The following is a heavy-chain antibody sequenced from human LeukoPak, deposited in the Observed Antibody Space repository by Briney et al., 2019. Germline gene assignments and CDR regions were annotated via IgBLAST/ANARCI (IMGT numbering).Heavy chain of an antibody. J-gene: IGHJ5*02. Sequence: SETLSLTCIVSGGSINSYWSWIRQPAGKGLEWIGRISGSGTITYNPALQSRLTISIDTSKNQFSLKLMSVTAADTAVYYCARGYGSGSYYLHGWFDPWGQGTLVTVSS. D-gene: IGHD3-10*01. CDR1: GGSINSY. CDR2: ISGSGTI. V-gene: IGHV4-4*07. CDR3: ARGYGSGSYYLHGWFDP.